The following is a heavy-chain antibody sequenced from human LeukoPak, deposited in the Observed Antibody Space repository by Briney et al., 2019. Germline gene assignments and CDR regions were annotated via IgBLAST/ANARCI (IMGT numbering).Heavy chain of an antibody. CDR1: GFTFSSYS. CDR3: ARFRFGYYDNTAPP. J-gene: IGHJ5*02. Sequence: GGSLRLSCAASGFTFSSYSMNWVRQATGKGLQWVSSISSRSTYIYYADAVKGRFTISRGNAKNSLYLHMNSLRAEDTAVYYCARFRFGYYDNTAPPWGQGTLVTVSS. V-gene: IGHV3-21*01. CDR2: ISSRSTYI. D-gene: IGHD3-22*01.